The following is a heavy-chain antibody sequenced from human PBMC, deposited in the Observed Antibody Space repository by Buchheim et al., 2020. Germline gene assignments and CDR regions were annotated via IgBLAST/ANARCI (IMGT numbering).Heavy chain of an antibody. D-gene: IGHD3-22*01. CDR1: GFTFSSYA. CDR3: AKVGGYYDSSGYPYYYYGMDV. CDR2: ISGSGGST. V-gene: IGHV3-23*01. J-gene: IGHJ6*02. Sequence: EVQLLESGGGLVQPGGSLRLSCAASGFTFSSYAMSWVRQAPGKGLEWVSAISGSGGSTYYADSVKGWFTISRDNSKNTLYLQMNSLRAEDTAVYYCAKVGGYYDSSGYPYYYYGMDVWGQGTT.